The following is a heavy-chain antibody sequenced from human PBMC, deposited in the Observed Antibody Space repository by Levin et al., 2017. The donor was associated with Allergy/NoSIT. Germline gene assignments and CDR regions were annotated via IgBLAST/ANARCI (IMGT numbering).Heavy chain of an antibody. Sequence: ASGPTLVKPTQTLTMTCTFSGFSLSTSGVGVGWIRQPPGKALEWLALIYWNDDKRYSPSLKSRLTITKDTSKNQVVLTMTNMDPVDTATYYCALTYYYDSSGYPRPRNAFDIWGQGTMVTVSS. CDR3: ALTYYYDSSGYPRPRNAFDI. J-gene: IGHJ3*02. D-gene: IGHD3-22*01. V-gene: IGHV2-5*01. CDR1: GFSLSTSGVG. CDR2: IYWNDDK.